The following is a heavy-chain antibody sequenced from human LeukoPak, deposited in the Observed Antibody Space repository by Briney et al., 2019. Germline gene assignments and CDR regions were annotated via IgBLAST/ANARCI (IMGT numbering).Heavy chain of an antibody. D-gene: IGHD5-12*01. CDR1: GGSISDSSYY. CDR3: ARAIVATMRRRGTGAAEYYYYMDV. J-gene: IGHJ6*03. CDR2: INHSGST. V-gene: IGHV4-39*07. Sequence: PSETLSLTCSVSGGSISDSSYYWALIRQPPGKGLEWIGEINHSGSTNYNPSLKSRVTISVDTSKNQFSLKLSSVTAADTAVYYCARAIVATMRRRGTGAAEYYYYMDVWGKGTTVTVSS.